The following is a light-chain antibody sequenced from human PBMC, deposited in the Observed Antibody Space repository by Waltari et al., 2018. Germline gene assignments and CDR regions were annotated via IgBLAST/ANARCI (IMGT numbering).Light chain of an antibody. J-gene: IGKJ1*01. V-gene: IGKV3-20*01. Sequence: EIVLTQSPGTLSWSPGERATLSCRASEFVGNDYLAWYQQNPGQAPGLLIYDASRRATGTPDRFSGSGSGTDFSLTISRLEPEDFAVYYCQQYYSSPWTFGQGTKVDI. CDR3: QQYYSSPWT. CDR2: DAS. CDR1: EFVGNDY.